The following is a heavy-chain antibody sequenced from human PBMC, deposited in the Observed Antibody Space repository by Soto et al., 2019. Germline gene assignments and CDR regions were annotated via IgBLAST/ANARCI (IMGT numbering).Heavy chain of an antibody. Sequence: VESLQISYKGPGYSFTSYWIGWVRQMPGKGMEGMGIIYHGDSDTRYSPSCQGQATISADKSISTAYLQWSSLKASDTFIYYCSRCITGTTCYYGMDVWGQGTTVTVSS. V-gene: IGHV5-51*01. D-gene: IGHD1-7*01. J-gene: IGHJ6*01. CDR2: IYHGDSDT. CDR1: GYSFTSYW. CDR3: SRCITGTTCYYGMDV.